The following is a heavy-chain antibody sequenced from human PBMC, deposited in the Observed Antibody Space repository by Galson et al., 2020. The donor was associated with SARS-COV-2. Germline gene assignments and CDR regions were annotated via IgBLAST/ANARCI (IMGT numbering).Heavy chain of an antibody. CDR3: ARGSRDVTMILMIATTASYYFDF. CDR1: GGSFSGYY. D-gene: IGHD3-22*01. CDR2: INPTGSI. V-gene: IGHV4-34*01. Sequence: SQASETLSLTCAVYGGSFSGYYWGWIRQPPGKGLEWIGEINPTGSINYNPSLKSRVTISKDTSKKQFSLRLRSVTAADTAMYFCARGSRDVTMILMIATTASYYFDFWGQGSLVTVSS. J-gene: IGHJ4*02.